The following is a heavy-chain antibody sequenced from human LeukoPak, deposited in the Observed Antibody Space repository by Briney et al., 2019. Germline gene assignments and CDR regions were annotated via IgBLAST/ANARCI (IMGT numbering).Heavy chain of an antibody. V-gene: IGHV1-24*01. Sequence: ASVKVSCKVSGYTLTELSMHWVRQAPGKGLEWMGGFDPEDGETIYAQKFQGRVTMTEDTSTDTAYMELSSLRSEDTAVYYCATDVRAAGGYYHYFDYWGQGTLVTVSS. CDR1: GYTLTELS. CDR2: FDPEDGET. D-gene: IGHD3-22*01. J-gene: IGHJ4*02. CDR3: ATDVRAAGGYYHYFDY.